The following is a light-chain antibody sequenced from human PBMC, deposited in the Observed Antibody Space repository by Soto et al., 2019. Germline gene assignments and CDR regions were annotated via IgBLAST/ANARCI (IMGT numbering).Light chain of an antibody. CDR2: DNN. CDR3: GTWDSSLSVV. CDR1: YSNIGNNY. Sequence: QAVLTQPPSVSAAPGQKVTISCSGSYSNIGNNYVSWYQHFPGTTPKLLIFDNNKRPSGIPDRFSGSKSGTSATLGITGLQTGDEADYYCGTWDSSLSVVFGGGTKVTVL. J-gene: IGLJ2*01. V-gene: IGLV1-51*01.